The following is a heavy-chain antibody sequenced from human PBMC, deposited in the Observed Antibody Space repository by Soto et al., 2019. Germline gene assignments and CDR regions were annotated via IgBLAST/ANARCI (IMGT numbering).Heavy chain of an antibody. J-gene: IGHJ5*02. CDR3: ARDNGYNYGYYRWFDP. CDR1: GGSISSYY. V-gene: IGHV4-59*01. CDR2: IFYSGST. Sequence: PSETLSLTCIVSGGSISSYYWSWIRRPPGKGLEWIGYIFYSGSTNYNPSLKSRVTMSVDTPKNQFSLKLSSVTAADTAVYYCARDNGYNYGYYRWFDPWGQGTLVTVS. D-gene: IGHD5-18*01.